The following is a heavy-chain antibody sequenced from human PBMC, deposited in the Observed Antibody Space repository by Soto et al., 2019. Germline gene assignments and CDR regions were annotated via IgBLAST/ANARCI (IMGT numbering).Heavy chain of an antibody. J-gene: IGHJ6*02. CDR1: DNTFTHYG. V-gene: IGHV1-18*01. CDR3: AATGGNYFGLDV. Sequence: ASVKVSCKSSDNTFTHYGINWVRQAPGQGLEWMGWISGYNGNTKYAQKFQDRVTMAADTSTRTAFMEVRSLTSDDTGVYFCAATGGNYFGLDVWGQGTTVTVSS. CDR2: ISGYNGNT. D-gene: IGHD2-8*02.